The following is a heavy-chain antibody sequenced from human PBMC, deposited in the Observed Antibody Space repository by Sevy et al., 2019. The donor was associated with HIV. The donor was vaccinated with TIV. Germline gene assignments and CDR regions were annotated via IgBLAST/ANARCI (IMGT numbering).Heavy chain of an antibody. CDR2: ISYDGSTK. D-gene: IGHD4-17*01. CDR1: GFTFSSYA. J-gene: IGHJ5*02. Sequence: GGSLRLSCAASGFTFSSYAMHWVRQAPGKGLEWVAVISYDGSTKYYADSVKGRFTISRDNSKNTLYLQVKSLRTEDTAVYYCARDQHDYAGNLRTGWFDPWGQGTLVTVSS. V-gene: IGHV3-30-3*01. CDR3: ARDQHDYAGNLRTGWFDP.